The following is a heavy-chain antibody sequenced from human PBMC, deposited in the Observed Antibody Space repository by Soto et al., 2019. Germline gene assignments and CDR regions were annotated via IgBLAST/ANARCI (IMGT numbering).Heavy chain of an antibody. J-gene: IGHJ3*02. Sequence: GASVKVSCKASGYTFTGYYIHWVRQAPGQGLEWMGWINPNSGGTNYAQKFQGWVTMTRDTSISTAYMELSRLRSDDTAVYYCARGPTYYYDSSGTFDIWGQGTMVTVSS. CDR1: GYTFTGYY. CDR2: INPNSGGT. V-gene: IGHV1-2*04. D-gene: IGHD3-22*01. CDR3: ARGPTYYYDSSGTFDI.